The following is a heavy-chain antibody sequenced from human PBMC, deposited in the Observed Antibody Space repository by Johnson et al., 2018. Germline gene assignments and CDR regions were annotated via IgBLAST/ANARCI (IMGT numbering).Heavy chain of an antibody. J-gene: IGHJ3*02. D-gene: IGHD3-22*01. CDR3: ARVSTYYFDSSGDVFDI. CDR2: ISFGGSKK. CDR1: GFTFSSYA. V-gene: IGHV3-33*05. Sequence: QVQLVQSGGGVVQPGRSLRLSCAASGFTFSSYAMHWVRQAPGKGLEWVAVISFGGSKKYYGESVKGRVIIARDDSKNTLFLQMHSLRAEDTAVYYCARVSTYYFDSSGDVFDIWGQGTMVTVSS.